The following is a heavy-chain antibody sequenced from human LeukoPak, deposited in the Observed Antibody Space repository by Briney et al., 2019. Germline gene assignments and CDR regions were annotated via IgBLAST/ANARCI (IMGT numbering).Heavy chain of an antibody. CDR1: GGSISSYY. J-gene: IGHJ4*02. Sequence: SETLSLTCTVSGGSISSYYWSWIRQPPGKGLEWIGYIYYSGSTNYNPSLKSRVTISVDTSKNQFSLKLSSVTAADTAVYYCARYMVRGVIKSFDYWGQGTLVTVSS. CDR3: ARYMVRGVIKSFDY. CDR2: IYYSGST. V-gene: IGHV4-59*08. D-gene: IGHD3-10*01.